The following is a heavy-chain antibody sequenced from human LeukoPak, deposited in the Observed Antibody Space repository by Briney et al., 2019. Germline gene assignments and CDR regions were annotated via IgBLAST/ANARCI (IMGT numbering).Heavy chain of an antibody. J-gene: IGHJ5*02. CDR3: TRGQYNYGRDWFEP. Sequence: ASVKVSCKASGYSFTDYYMHWVRQAPGQGLEWMGWINPDSGVTNFAQKFQGRVTMTRDTSIITAYMELSRLRSEDTAVYYCTRGQYNYGRDWFEPWGQGNLVTVYS. CDR2: INPDSGVT. V-gene: IGHV1-2*02. D-gene: IGHD5-18*01. CDR1: GYSFTDYY.